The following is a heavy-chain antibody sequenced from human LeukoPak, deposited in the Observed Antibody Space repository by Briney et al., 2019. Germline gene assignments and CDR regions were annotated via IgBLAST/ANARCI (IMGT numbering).Heavy chain of an antibody. Sequence: PSETLSLTCAVYGGSFSGYYWSWIRQPPGKGLEWIGEINHSGSTNYNPSLKSRVTISVDTSKNQFSLKLSSVTAADTAVYYCARGLREGEINTRYFDYWGQGTLVTVSS. CDR2: INHSGST. V-gene: IGHV4-34*01. J-gene: IGHJ4*02. D-gene: IGHD4-17*01. CDR3: ARGLREGEINTRYFDY. CDR1: GGSFSGYY.